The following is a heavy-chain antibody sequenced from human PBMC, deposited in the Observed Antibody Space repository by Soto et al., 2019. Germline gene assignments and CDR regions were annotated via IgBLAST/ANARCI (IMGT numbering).Heavy chain of an antibody. V-gene: IGHV3-72*01. CDR2: TRNKANSYTT. CDR1: GFTFSDHY. J-gene: IGHJ3*02. Sequence: EVQLVESGGGLVQPGGSLRLSCAASGFTFSDHYMDWVRQAPGKGLEWVGRTRNKANSYTTEYAASVKGRFTISRDDSKNSLYLQMNSLKTEDTAVYYCARASYGVYVGAFDIWGQGTMVTVSS. D-gene: IGHD4-17*01. CDR3: ARASYGVYVGAFDI.